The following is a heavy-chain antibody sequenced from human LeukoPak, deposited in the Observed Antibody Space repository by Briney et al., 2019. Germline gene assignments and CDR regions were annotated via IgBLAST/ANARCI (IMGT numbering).Heavy chain of an antibody. D-gene: IGHD2-21*01. V-gene: IGHV3-23*01. CDR2: ISGSGGST. Sequence: GGSLRLSCAASGFTFSGYAMSWVRQAPGKGLEWVSTISGSGGSTYYADSVKGRFTISRDNSKNTLYLQMNSLRAEDTAVYYCAKGTYYPNYYFDHWGLGTLVTVSS. CDR1: GFTFSGYA. CDR3: AKGTYYPNYYFDH. J-gene: IGHJ4*02.